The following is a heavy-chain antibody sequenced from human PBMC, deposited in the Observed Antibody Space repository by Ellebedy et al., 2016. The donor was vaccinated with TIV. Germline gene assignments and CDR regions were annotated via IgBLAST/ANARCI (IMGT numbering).Heavy chain of an antibody. CDR3: AREGNYGAGIAPFDY. CDR2: VSGNGGHT. CDR1: GFTFSFYG. V-gene: IGHV3-64*01. J-gene: IGHJ4*02. Sequence: PGGSLRLSCAASGFTFSFYGMHWVRQAPGMGLEYVAAVSGNGGHTYYANSVRGRFTISRDNSKKTLYLQMGSLRAEDMAVYYCAREGNYGAGIAPFDYWGQGALVSVSS. D-gene: IGHD3-10*01.